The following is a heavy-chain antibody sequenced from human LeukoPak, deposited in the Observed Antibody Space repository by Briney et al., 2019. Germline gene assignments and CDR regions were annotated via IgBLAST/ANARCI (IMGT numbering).Heavy chain of an antibody. Sequence: PGGSLRLSCAASGITFSSYAMTWVRQAPGKGLEWVSSISGSGGSTYYADSVKGRFTISRDNAKNSLYLQMNSLRDEDTAVYYCARASSGYYPSFDYWGQGTLVTVSS. V-gene: IGHV3-23*01. CDR3: ARASSGYYPSFDY. J-gene: IGHJ4*02. D-gene: IGHD3-22*01. CDR1: GITFSSYA. CDR2: ISGSGGST.